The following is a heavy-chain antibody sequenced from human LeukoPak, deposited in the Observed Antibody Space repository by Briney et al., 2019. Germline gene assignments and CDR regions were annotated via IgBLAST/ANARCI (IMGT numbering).Heavy chain of an antibody. V-gene: IGHV1-69*04. CDR2: IIPILGIT. J-gene: IGHJ6*02. CDR3: ARDLEMATIQGYYYYGMDV. D-gene: IGHD5-24*01. CDR1: GGTFSSYT. Sequence: SVKVSCKASGGTFSSYTISWVRQAPGQGLEWMGRIIPILGITNYAQKFQGRVTITADKSTSTAYMELSSLRSEDTAVYYCARDLEMATIQGYYYYGMDVWGQGTTVTVSS.